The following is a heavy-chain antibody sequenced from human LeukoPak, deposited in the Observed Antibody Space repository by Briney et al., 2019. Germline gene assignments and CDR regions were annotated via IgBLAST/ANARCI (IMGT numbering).Heavy chain of an antibody. V-gene: IGHV3-9*01. CDR1: GFTFDDYA. J-gene: IGHJ5*02. CDR3: AKVGYYGSGLWVSWFDP. Sequence: GGSLRLSCAASGFTFDDYAMHWVRQAPGKCLEWVSGISWNSGSIGYADSVKGRFTISRDNAKNSLYLQMNSLRAEDTALYYCAKVGYYGSGLWVSWFDPWGQGTLVTVSS. D-gene: IGHD3-10*01. CDR2: ISWNSGSI.